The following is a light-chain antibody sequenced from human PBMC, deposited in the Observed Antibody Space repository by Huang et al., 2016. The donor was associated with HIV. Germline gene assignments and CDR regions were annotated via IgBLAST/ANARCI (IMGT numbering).Light chain of an antibody. J-gene: IGKJ2*01. V-gene: IGKV2-30*02. CDR3: MQGTHWPPNT. CDR2: KVS. Sequence: DVVMTQSPLSLPVTLGQPASISCRSSQSLVHSDGNTYLNWFQQWPGQSPRRLIYKVSNRDSGVPDRVSGSGSGTDFTLKISRVEAEDVGVYYCMQGTHWPPNTFGQGTKLEIK. CDR1: QSLVHSDGNTY.